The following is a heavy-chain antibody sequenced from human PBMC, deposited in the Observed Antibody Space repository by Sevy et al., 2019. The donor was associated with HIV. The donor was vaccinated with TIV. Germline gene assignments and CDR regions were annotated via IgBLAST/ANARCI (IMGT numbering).Heavy chain of an antibody. CDR2: IIPIFGTA. V-gene: IGHV1-69*13. Sequence: ASMKVSCKASGGTFSSYAISWVRQAPGQGLEWMGGIIPIFGTANYAQKFQGRVTITADESTSTAYMELSSLRSEDTAVYYCARGNFWSGSSIIYYYYGMDVWGQGTTVTVSS. J-gene: IGHJ6*02. D-gene: IGHD3-3*01. CDR3: ARGNFWSGSSIIYYYYGMDV. CDR1: GGTFSSYA.